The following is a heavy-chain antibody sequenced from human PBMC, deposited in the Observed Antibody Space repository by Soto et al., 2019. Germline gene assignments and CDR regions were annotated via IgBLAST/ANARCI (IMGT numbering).Heavy chain of an antibody. CDR3: ATYHPIVGDAFDI. D-gene: IGHD3-22*01. V-gene: IGHV4-39*01. Sequence: QLQLQESGPGLVKPSETLSLTCTVSGGSISSSSYYWGWIRQPPGKGLEWIGSIYYSGSTYYNPSLKNRDTISVDTSKNQFSLKLSSVTAADTAVYYGATYHPIVGDAFDIWGQGTMVTVSS. CDR2: IYYSGST. CDR1: GGSISSSSYY. J-gene: IGHJ3*02.